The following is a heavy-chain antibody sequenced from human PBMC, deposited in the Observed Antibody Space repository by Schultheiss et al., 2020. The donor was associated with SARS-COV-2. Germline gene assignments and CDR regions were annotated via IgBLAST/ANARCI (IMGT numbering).Heavy chain of an antibody. V-gene: IGHV4-4*02. D-gene: IGHD3-3*01. CDR2: IYYSGST. CDR1: GGSISSSNW. J-gene: IGHJ4*02. CDR3: ARDSRTLLRFLEWLSPHIDY. Sequence: SETLSLTCAVSGGSISSSNWWSWVRQPPGKGLEWIGYIYYSGSTNYNPSLKSRVTISVDTSKNQFSLKLSSVTAADTAVYYCARDSRTLLRFLEWLSPHIDYWGQGTLVTVSS.